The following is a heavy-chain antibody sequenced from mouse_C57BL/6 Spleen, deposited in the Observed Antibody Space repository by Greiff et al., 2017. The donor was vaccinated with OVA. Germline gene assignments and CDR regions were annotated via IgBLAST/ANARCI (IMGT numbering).Heavy chain of an antibody. V-gene: IGHV1-20*01. D-gene: IGHD2-14*01. Sequence: EVQVVESGPELVKPGDSVKISCKASGYSFTGYFMNWVMQSHGKSLEWIGRINPYNGDTFYNQKFKGKATLTVDKSSSTAHMELRSLTSEDSAVYYCARRGTSGYFDVWGTGTTVTVSS. J-gene: IGHJ1*03. CDR2: INPYNGDT. CDR3: ARRGTSGYFDV. CDR1: GYSFTGYF.